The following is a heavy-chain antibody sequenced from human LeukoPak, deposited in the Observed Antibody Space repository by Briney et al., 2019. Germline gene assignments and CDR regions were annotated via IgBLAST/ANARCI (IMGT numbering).Heavy chain of an antibody. J-gene: IGHJ4*02. Sequence: SGGSLRLSCAASGLTFSSYAMHWVRQPPGKGLEWVAVISYDGSNKYYVDSVKGRFTISRDNAKNSLYLQMNSLRAEDTGVYYCARDVFAGSYSTLWGQGTLVTVSS. CDR1: GLTFSSYA. V-gene: IGHV3-30*04. CDR2: ISYDGSNK. CDR3: ARDVFAGSYSTL. D-gene: IGHD1-26*01.